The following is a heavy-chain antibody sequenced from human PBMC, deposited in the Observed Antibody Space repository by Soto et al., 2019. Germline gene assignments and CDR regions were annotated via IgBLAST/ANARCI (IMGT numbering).Heavy chain of an antibody. CDR2: ISYDGSNK. CDR1: GFTFSSYA. J-gene: IGHJ6*02. D-gene: IGHD2-21*02. CDR3: AREIVVVTAMTRYYYYYGMDV. V-gene: IGHV3-30-3*01. Sequence: PGGSLRLSCAASGFTFSSYAMHWVRQAPGKGLEWVAVISYDGSNKYYADSVKGRFTISRDNSKNTLYLQINSLRAEDTAVYYCAREIVVVTAMTRYYYYYGMDVWGQGTTVTVSS.